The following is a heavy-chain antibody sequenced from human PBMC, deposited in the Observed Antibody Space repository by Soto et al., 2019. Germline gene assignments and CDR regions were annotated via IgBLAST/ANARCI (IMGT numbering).Heavy chain of an antibody. D-gene: IGHD3-22*01. Sequence: ASVKVSCKASGYTFTSYGISWVRQAPGQGLEWMGWISAYNGNTNYAQKLQGRVTMTTDTSTSTAYMELRSLSSDHTGVYSCARRRITMMMPFDYWGEGTLVTVSS. J-gene: IGHJ4*02. V-gene: IGHV1-18*04. CDR1: GYTFTSYG. CDR3: ARRRITMMMPFDY. CDR2: ISAYNGNT.